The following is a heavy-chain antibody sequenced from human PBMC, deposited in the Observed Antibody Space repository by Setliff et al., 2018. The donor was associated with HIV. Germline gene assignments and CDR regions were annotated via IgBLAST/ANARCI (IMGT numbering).Heavy chain of an antibody. CDR1: GFTFSNYA. J-gene: IGHJ4*02. D-gene: IGHD1-1*01. CDR3: ARGRNRNYDS. V-gene: IGHV3-23*03. CDR2: IYAGGST. Sequence: QPGGSLRLSCAASGFTFSNYAMSWVRQAPGKGLEWVSVIYAGGSTYYADSVKGRFTISRDNSKNMLYLQMDSLRAEDTAVYYCARGRNRNYDSWGQGTLVTVSS.